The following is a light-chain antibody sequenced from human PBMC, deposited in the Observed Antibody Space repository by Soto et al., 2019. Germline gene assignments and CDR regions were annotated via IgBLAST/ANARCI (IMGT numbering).Light chain of an antibody. CDR3: TSYTSSSTYV. CDR2: DVS. J-gene: IGLJ1*01. CDR1: SSDVGSYNY. V-gene: IGLV2-14*03. Sequence: QPALTQPASVSGSPGQSITISCTGTSSDVGSYNYVSWYQHHPGKAPKLMIYDVSNRPSGVSNRFSGSKSGNTASLTISGLQAEDEADYYCTSYTSSSTYVFGTGTKVTVL.